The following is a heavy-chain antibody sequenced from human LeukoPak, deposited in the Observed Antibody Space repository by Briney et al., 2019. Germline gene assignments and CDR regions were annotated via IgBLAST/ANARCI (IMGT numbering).Heavy chain of an antibody. CDR3: ARADTVRLGELSHFDY. CDR1: GYIFTNYT. CDR2: ISTYNGNT. J-gene: IGHJ4*02. V-gene: IGHV1-18*01. Sequence: ASVKVSCKASGYIFTNYTISWVRQAPGQGLEWMGWISTYNGNTKNAQKLQGRVTMTTDTSTSTAYMELRTLRSDDTAVYYCARADTVRLGELSHFDYWGQGTLVTVSS. D-gene: IGHD3-16*02.